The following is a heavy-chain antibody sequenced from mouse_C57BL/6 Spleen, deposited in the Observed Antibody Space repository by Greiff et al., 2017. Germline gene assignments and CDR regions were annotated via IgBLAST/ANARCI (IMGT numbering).Heavy chain of an antibody. CDR1: GYTFTSYW. CDR2: IHPNSGST. CDR3: ARDYYGSSSYLDY. D-gene: IGHD1-1*01. J-gene: IGHJ2*01. Sequence: VQLQQPGAELVKPGASVKLSCKASGYTFTSYWMHWVKQRPGQGLEWIGRIHPNSGSTNYNEKFKSKATLTVDKTSSTAYMQLSSLTSEDSAVYYCARDYYGSSSYLDYWGQGTTLTVAS. V-gene: IGHV1-64*01.